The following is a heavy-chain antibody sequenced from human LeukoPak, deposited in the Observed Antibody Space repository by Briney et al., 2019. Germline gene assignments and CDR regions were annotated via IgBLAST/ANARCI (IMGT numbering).Heavy chain of an antibody. Sequence: ASVKVSCKASGYTFTSYGISWVRQAPGQGLEWMGWISGYDGKTNYAQKFQGRVTMTTDTSTNTAYMELRTLRSDDTAVYYCAKGSGRGYSYGLECWGQGTLVTVSS. J-gene: IGHJ4*02. CDR2: ISGYDGKT. CDR3: AKGSGRGYSYGLEC. CDR1: GYTFTSYG. D-gene: IGHD5-18*01. V-gene: IGHV1-18*01.